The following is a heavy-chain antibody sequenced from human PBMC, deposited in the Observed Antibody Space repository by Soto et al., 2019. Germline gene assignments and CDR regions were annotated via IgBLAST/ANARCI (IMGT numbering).Heavy chain of an antibody. J-gene: IGHJ4*02. D-gene: IGHD5-12*01. CDR3: ASVMVATSGDFDD. CDR2: INPSGGST. V-gene: IGHV1-46*01. Sequence: HVQLVPSGAEVKKPGASVKVSCIASGYTFTNYYMHWARQAPGQGPEWMGIINPSGGSTSYTQKFQGRVIMTQDTSTSTVYMEMSSLRSEDTAVYYCASVMVATSGDFDDWGQGTLVTISS. CDR1: GYTFTNYY.